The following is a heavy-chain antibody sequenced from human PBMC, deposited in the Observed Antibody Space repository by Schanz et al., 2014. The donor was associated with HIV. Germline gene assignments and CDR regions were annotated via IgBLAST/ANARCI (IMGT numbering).Heavy chain of an antibody. CDR3: ARDAASHSYGSTMDV. V-gene: IGHV3-33*01. CDR2: VGYGGDNT. J-gene: IGHJ6*02. D-gene: IGHD5-18*01. CDR1: GFTFSSYG. Sequence: QVHLVESGGGVVQPGRSLRLSCVASGFTFSSYGMHWVRQAPGKGLEWVSTVGYGGDNTYYADSVEGRFTISRDNSKNTLYLQMNSLRAEDTAVYYCARDAASHSYGSTMDVWGQGTTVTVSS.